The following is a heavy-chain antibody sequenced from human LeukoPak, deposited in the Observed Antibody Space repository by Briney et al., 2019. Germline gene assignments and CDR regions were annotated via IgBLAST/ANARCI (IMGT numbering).Heavy chain of an antibody. D-gene: IGHD3-22*01. CDR3: ARAPSEIGGYYPEYFRH. V-gene: IGHV3-74*01. Sequence: PGGSLRLSCAAFGFTFSTYWMHWVRQAPGKGLVWVSRIKSDGSTNYADSVKGRFTISRDNAKNTVSLQMNSLRPEDTGVYYCARAPSEIGGYYPEYFRHWGQGTLVTVSS. CDR2: IKSDGST. CDR1: GFTFSTYW. J-gene: IGHJ1*01.